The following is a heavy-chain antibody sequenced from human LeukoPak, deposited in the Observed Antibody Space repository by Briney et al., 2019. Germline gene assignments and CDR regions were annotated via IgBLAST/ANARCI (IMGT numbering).Heavy chain of an antibody. J-gene: IGHJ4*02. CDR1: GFTLSSYW. CDR2: IKQDGSEK. CDR3: ARDLAAAGIYDY. Sequence: GGSLRLSCAASGFTLSSYWMSWVRQAPGKGLEWVANIKQDGSEKYYVDSVKGRFTISRDNAKNSLYLQMNSLRAEDTAVYYCARDLAAAGIYDYWGQGTLVTVSS. V-gene: IGHV3-7*01. D-gene: IGHD6-13*01.